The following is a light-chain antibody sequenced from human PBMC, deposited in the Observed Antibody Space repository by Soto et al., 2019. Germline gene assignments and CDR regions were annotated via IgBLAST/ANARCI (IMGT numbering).Light chain of an antibody. CDR2: DDN. CDR1: SSNIGNNY. J-gene: IGLJ2*01. Sequence: QSVLTQPPSVSAAPGQMVTISCSGSSSNIGNNYVSWYQHLPGTAPKLLIYDDNKRPSGIPDRFSGSKSGTSATLGITGLQTGDEADYYCATWDNSLRAVVFGGGTKVTVL. CDR3: ATWDNSLRAVV. V-gene: IGLV1-51*01.